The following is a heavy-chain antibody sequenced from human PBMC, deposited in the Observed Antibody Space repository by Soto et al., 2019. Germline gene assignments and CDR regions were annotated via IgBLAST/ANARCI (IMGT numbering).Heavy chain of an antibody. D-gene: IGHD4-17*01. Sequence: QITLKESGPTLVKPTQTLTLTCTFSGFSLTTSGVGVGWIRQPPGKALEWLALIYWDDDKRYSPSLKSRLTITNDTSKNPVVLTRTNMDPADTATYFSAPRTTTVTCWFDPWAREPWSPAPQ. CDR3: APRTTTVTCWFDP. V-gene: IGHV2-5*02. CDR2: IYWDDDK. CDR1: GFSLTTSGVG. J-gene: IGHJ5*02.